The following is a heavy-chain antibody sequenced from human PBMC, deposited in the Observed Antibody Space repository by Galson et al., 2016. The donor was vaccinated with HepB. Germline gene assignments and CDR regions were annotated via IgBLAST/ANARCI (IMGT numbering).Heavy chain of an antibody. D-gene: IGHD6-13*01. CDR2: VSDSGSRT. J-gene: IGHJ4*02. Sequence: LRLPCAASGFTFSSYAMSWVRQAPGKGLEWVSTVSDSGSRTFCADSVKGRCTISRDNSKNTPYQQMNSLRAEDTAVYYCAKNFRTAPGRASDYFDYWGQGTLVTVSS. CDR3: AKNFRTAPGRASDYFDY. V-gene: IGHV3-23*01. CDR1: GFTFSSYA.